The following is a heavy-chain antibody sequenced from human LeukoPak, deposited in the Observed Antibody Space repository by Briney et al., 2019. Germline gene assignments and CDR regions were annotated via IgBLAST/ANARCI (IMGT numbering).Heavy chain of an antibody. D-gene: IGHD2-2*01. Sequence: QPGGSLRLSCAASGFTFSSYSMNWVRQAPGKGLEWVSYISSSSSTIYYADSVKGRFTISRDNSKNTLYLQMNSLRAEDTAVYYCARDMQGIVVVPAAWGFDYWGQGTLVTVSS. J-gene: IGHJ4*02. CDR2: ISSSSSTI. V-gene: IGHV3-48*01. CDR1: GFTFSSYS. CDR3: ARDMQGIVVVPAAWGFDY.